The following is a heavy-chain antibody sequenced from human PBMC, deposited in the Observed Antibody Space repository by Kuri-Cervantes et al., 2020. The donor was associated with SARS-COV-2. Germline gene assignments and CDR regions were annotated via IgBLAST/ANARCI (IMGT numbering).Heavy chain of an antibody. CDR3: ARRGSGWSNWFDP. Sequence: SVKVSCKASGGTFSSYAISWVRQAPGQGLEWVGGIIPIFGTANYAQKFQGRVTITADESTSTAYMELSSLRSEDTAVYYCARRGSGWSNWFDPWGQGTLVTVSS. V-gene: IGHV1-69*13. CDR2: IIPIFGTA. CDR1: GGTFSSYA. J-gene: IGHJ5*02. D-gene: IGHD6-19*01.